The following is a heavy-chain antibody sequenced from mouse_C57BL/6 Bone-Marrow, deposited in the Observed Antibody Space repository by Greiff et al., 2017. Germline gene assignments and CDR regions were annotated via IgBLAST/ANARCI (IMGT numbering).Heavy chain of an antibody. CDR1: GYTFTSYW. CDR3: ARTSF. J-gene: IGHJ3*01. CDR2: IDPSDSYT. Sequence: QVQLQQPGAELVKPGASVKLSCKASGYTFTSYWMQWVKQRPGQGLEWIGEIDPSDSYTNYNQKFKGKATLNVDTSSSTAYMQLSSLTSEDSAVYYCARTSFWGQGTLVTVSA. D-gene: IGHD1-2*01. V-gene: IGHV1-50*01.